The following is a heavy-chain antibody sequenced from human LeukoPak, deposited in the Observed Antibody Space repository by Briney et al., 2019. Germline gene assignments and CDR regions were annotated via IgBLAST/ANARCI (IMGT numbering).Heavy chain of an antibody. V-gene: IGHV4-34*01. CDR1: GGSFSGYY. J-gene: IGHJ4*02. D-gene: IGHD6-13*01. CDR2: INHSGST. Sequence: SETLPLTCAVYGGSFSGYYWSWIRQPPGKGLEWIGEINHSGSTNYNPSLKSRVTISVDTSKNQFSLKLSSVTAADTAVYYCARRAAAGTRIFDYWGQGTLVTVSS. CDR3: ARRAAAGTRIFDY.